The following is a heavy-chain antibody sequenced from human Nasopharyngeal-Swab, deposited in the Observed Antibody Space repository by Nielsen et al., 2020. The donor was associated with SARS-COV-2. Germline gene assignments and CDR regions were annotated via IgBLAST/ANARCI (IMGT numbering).Heavy chain of an antibody. CDR3: ARGDEGAAAGTGYYYYGMDV. CDR1: GGTFSSYA. J-gene: IGHJ6*02. D-gene: IGHD6-13*01. Sequence: SVKVSCKASGGTFSSYAISWVRQAPGQGLEWMGRIIPILGIANYAQKFQGRVTITADKSTSTAYMELSSLRSEDTAVYYCARGDEGAAAGTGYYYYGMDVWGQGTTVTVSS. V-gene: IGHV1-69*04. CDR2: IIPILGIA.